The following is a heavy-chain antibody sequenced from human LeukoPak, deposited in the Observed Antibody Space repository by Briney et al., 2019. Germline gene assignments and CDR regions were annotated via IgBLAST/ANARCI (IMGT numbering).Heavy chain of an antibody. CDR2: IYTGGST. CDR1: GFSINHYY. CDR3: ARGQSYCGADCYSD. J-gene: IGHJ3*01. D-gene: IGHD2-21*02. V-gene: IGHV3-66*01. Sequence: GGSLRLSCAASGFSINHYYMTWIRQTPGKGLDWVSVIYTGGSTNYGDSVKGRFTISRDNSKNTLYLQMNSLRADDTAIYYCARGQSYCGADCYSDWGQGTMVTVSS.